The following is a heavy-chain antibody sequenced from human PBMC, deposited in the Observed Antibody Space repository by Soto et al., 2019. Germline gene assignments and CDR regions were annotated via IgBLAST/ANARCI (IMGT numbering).Heavy chain of an antibody. CDR2: FDPEDGET. D-gene: IGHD3-22*01. Sequence: ASVKVSCKVSGYTLTELSMHWVRQAPGKGLEWMGGFDPEDGETIYAQKFQGRVTMTEDTSTDTAYMELSSLRSEDTAVYYCVRDNHYDGSVYYHAYDYWGQGTLVTVSS. V-gene: IGHV1-24*01. CDR3: VRDNHYDGSVYYHAYDY. J-gene: IGHJ4*02. CDR1: GYTLTELS.